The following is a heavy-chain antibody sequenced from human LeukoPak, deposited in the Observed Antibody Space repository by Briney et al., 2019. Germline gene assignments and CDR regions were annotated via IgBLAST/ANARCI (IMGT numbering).Heavy chain of an antibody. CDR3: AKTALVYCGGDCYHPGWDDAFDI. CDR2: ISGSGGST. CDR1: GFTFSSYA. J-gene: IGHJ3*02. Sequence: GGSLRLSCAASGFTFSSYAMSWVRQAPGKGLEWVSAISGSGGSTYYADSVKGRFTISRDNSKNTLYLQMNSLRAEDTAVYYCAKTALVYCGGDCYHPGWDDAFDIWGQGTMVTVSS. D-gene: IGHD2-21*01. V-gene: IGHV3-23*01.